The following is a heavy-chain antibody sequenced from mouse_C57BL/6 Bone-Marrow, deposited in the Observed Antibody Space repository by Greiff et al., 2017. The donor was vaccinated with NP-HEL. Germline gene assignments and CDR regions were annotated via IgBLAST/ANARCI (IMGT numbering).Heavy chain of an antibody. D-gene: IGHD1-1*02. CDR3: TRPGVGGYFDY. V-gene: IGHV5-9-1*02. J-gene: IGHJ2*01. CDR2: ISSGGDYI. Sequence: DVMLVESGEGLVKPGGSLKLSCAASGFTFSSYAMSWVRQTPEKRLEWVAYISSGGDYIYYADTVKGRFTISRDNARNTLYLQMSSLKSEDTAMYYCTRPGVGGYFDYWGQGTTLTVSS. CDR1: GFTFSSYA.